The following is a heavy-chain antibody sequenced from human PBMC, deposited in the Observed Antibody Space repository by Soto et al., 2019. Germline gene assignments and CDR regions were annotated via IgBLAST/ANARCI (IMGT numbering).Heavy chain of an antibody. D-gene: IGHD3-22*01. Sequence: PGGSLRLSCAASGFTFSSYWMHWVRQAPGKGLEWVSTISGRGIHTYYADSVKGRFAISRDNSKNTLYLQMNSLRAEDTAVYYCARPQNYFDSSGNPKSYWGYWGQGTLVTVSS. CDR2: ISGRGIHT. V-gene: IGHV3-23*01. CDR3: ARPQNYFDSSGNPKSYWGY. CDR1: GFTFSSYW. J-gene: IGHJ4*02.